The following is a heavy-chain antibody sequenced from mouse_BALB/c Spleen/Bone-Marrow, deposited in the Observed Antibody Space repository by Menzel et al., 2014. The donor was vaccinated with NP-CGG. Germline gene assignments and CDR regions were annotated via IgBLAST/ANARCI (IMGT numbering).Heavy chain of an antibody. J-gene: IGHJ2*01. CDR3: ARDHYYGYFDY. D-gene: IGHD1-2*01. V-gene: IGHV2-6-7*01. CDR1: GFSLTGYG. CDR2: IWGDGST. Sequence: QVQLKESGPGLVAPSQSLSITCTVSGFSLTGYGVNWVRQPPGKGLEWLGMIWGDGSTDYNSALKSRLSISKDDSKSQVFLKMNSPQTDDTARYYCARDHYYGYFDYWGQGTTLTVSS.